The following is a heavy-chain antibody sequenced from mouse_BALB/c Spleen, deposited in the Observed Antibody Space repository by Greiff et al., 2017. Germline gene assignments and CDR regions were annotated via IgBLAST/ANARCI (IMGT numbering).Heavy chain of an antibody. D-gene: IGHD1-1*01. Sequence: EVKLMESGGDLVKPGGSLKLSCAASGFTFSSYAMSWVRQSPEKRLEWVAEISSGGSYTYYPDTVTGRFTISRDNAKNTLYLEMSSLRSEDTAMYYCARDYYGSSFLRWYFDVWGAGTTVTVSS. V-gene: IGHV5-9-4*01. CDR3: ARDYYGSSFLRWYFDV. CDR2: ISSGGSYT. CDR1: GFTFSSYA. J-gene: IGHJ1*01.